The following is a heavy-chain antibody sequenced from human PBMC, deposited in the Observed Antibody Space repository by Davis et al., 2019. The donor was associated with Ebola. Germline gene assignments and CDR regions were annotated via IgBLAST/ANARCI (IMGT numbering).Heavy chain of an antibody. V-gene: IGHV3-30*18. J-gene: IGHJ4*02. CDR3: AKERLVRGLSGHDY. CDR2: ISYDGSNK. Sequence: GESLKISCAASGFTFSSYGMHWVRQAPGKGLEWVAVISYDGSNKYYADSVKGRFTISRDNSKNTLYLQMNSLRAEDTAVYYCAKERLVRGLSGHDYWGQGTLVTVSS. D-gene: IGHD3-10*01. CDR1: GFTFSSYG.